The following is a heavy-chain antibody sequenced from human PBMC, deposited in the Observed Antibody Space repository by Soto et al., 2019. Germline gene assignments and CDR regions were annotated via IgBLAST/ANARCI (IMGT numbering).Heavy chain of an antibody. CDR3: AGRYCRSTNCNLYWFDP. V-gene: IGHV4-39*01. Sequence: PSETLSLTCSVFGGTVGGSNYYWGWIRQPPGKGLEWIGSLYYSETTYYNPSLKSRVTISGDTSKNQFSLQLTSVTAADTAVYYCAGRYCRSTNCNLYWFDPWGQGTLVTVSS. CDR2: LYYSETT. CDR1: GGTVGGSNYY. J-gene: IGHJ5*02. D-gene: IGHD2-2*01.